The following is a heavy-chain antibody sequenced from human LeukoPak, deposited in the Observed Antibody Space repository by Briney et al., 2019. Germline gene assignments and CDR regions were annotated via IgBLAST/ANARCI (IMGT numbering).Heavy chain of an antibody. CDR3: ASSRYDSSGYYGIIGY. D-gene: IGHD3-22*01. Sequence: PGGSLRPSCAASGFTFSSYAMSWVRQAPGKGLEWVSYISSSGTTILYADSVKGRFTISRDNAKNSLYLQMNSLRAEDTALYYCASSRYDSSGYYGIIGYWGQGTLVTVSS. CDR2: ISSSGTTI. CDR1: GFTFSSYA. V-gene: IGHV3-48*01. J-gene: IGHJ4*02.